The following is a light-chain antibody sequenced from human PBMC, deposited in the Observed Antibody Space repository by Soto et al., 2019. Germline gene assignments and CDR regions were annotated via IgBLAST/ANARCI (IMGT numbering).Light chain of an antibody. CDR3: QQYGSSVT. J-gene: IGKJ4*01. CDR1: QSVDSSY. V-gene: IGKV3-20*01. CDR2: SAS. Sequence: DIALTQSPGTLSLSPGEGATLSCRASQSVDSSYLGWYQQKPGQAPRLLIYSASTRATGIPDRFSGSASGTEFTLTISRLETEDFAVYYCQQYGSSVTCGAGTKVDIX.